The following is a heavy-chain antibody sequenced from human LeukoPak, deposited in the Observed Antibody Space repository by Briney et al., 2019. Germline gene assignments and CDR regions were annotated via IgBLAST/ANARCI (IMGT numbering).Heavy chain of an antibody. CDR2: INQGGSVK. D-gene: IGHD5-12*01. V-gene: IGHV3-7*01. CDR1: GFSFRDFR. CDR3: ARFGYSGWNLEY. Sequence: PGGSPRLSCAASGFSFRDFRMTWVRQAPGKGLEWVANINQGGSVKYYVDSVKGRFTISRDDAKSSLYVQMNSLRDEDTAVYYCARFGYSGWNLEYWGQGTLVTVSS. J-gene: IGHJ4*02.